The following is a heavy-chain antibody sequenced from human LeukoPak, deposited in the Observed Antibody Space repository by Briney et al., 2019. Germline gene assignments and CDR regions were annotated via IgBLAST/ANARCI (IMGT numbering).Heavy chain of an antibody. CDR2: INHSGST. J-gene: IGHJ4*02. V-gene: IGHV4-34*01. CDR1: GGSISSYY. D-gene: IGHD3-3*01. Sequence: PSETLSLTCTVSGGSISSYYWSWIRQPPGKGLEWIGEINHSGSTNYNPSLKSRVTISVDTSKNQFSLKLSSVTAADTAVYYCARHRNYDFWSGYLYYFDYWGQGTLVTVSS. CDR3: ARHRNYDFWSGYLYYFDY.